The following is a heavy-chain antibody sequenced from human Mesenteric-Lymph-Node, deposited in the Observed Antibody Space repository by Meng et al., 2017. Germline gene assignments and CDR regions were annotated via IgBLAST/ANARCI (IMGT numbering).Heavy chain of an antibody. J-gene: IGHJ4*02. CDR3: ARDDSYSSSRQDY. CDR1: GYTFTSYG. CDR2: ISAYNGNT. V-gene: IGHV1-18*01. Sequence: ASVKVSCKASGYTFTSYGISWVRQAPGQGLEWMGWISAYNGNTKYAQKFQGGVTLTEDTSTSTAYMELRSLRSDDSAVYYCARDDSYSSSRQDYWGQGTLVTVSS. D-gene: IGHD6-13*01.